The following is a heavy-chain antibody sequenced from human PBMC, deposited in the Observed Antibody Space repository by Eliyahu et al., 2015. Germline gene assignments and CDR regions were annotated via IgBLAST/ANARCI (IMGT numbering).Heavy chain of an antibody. V-gene: IGHV4-38-2*01. CDR1: GYSISSGXY. CDR2: IYHSGST. J-gene: IGHJ6*02. Sequence: QVQLQESGPGLVKPSETLSLTCAVSGYSISSGXYWGCPPXPPGKGLEWIGSIYHSGSTYYNPSLKSRVTISVDTSKNQFSLKLSSVTAADTAVYYCARTCSSTSCYLAYYYYYGMDVWGQGTTVTVSS. D-gene: IGHD2-2*01. CDR3: ARTCSSTSCYLAYYYYYGMDV.